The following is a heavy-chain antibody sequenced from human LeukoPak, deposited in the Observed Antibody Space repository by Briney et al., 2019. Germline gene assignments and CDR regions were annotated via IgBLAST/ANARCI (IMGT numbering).Heavy chain of an antibody. Sequence: PSETPSLTCAVYGGSFSGYSWSWIRQPPGKGLEWIGEINHSGSTNYNPSLKSRVTISVDTSKIQFSLKLSSVTAADTAVYYCAQSQNYGDGFDYWGQGTLVTVSS. V-gene: IGHV4-34*01. D-gene: IGHD4-17*01. CDR1: GGSFSGYS. J-gene: IGHJ4*02. CDR3: AQSQNYGDGFDY. CDR2: INHSGST.